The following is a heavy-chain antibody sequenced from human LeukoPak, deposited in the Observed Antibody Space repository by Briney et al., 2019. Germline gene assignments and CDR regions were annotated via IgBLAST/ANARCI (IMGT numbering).Heavy chain of an antibody. Sequence: SETLSLTCTVSGGSISSGGYYWSWIRQHPGKGLEWIGYIYYSGSTYYNPSLKSRVTISVDTSKNQFSLKLSSVTAADTAVYYCARVAEDDSSDEPLLVYFDYWGQGTLVTVSS. V-gene: IGHV4-31*03. CDR1: GGSISSGGYY. CDR3: ARVAEDDSSDEPLLVYFDY. D-gene: IGHD3-22*01. CDR2: IYYSGST. J-gene: IGHJ4*02.